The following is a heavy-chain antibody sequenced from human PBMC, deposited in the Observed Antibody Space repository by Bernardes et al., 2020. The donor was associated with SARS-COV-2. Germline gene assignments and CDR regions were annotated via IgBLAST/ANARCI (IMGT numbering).Heavy chain of an antibody. CDR3: AGRITLFGVITGFFDR. Sequence: ASVKVSCKVSGYSLTELPIHWVRQAPGQGLEWMGGFDSEDGPTIYAQKFQGRVTMIEDTSTDTAYMELNSLRSEDTAVYFCAGRITLFGVITGFFDRWGQGTLVTVS. CDR1: GYSLTELP. V-gene: IGHV1-24*01. J-gene: IGHJ4*02. CDR2: FDSEDGPT. D-gene: IGHD3-3*01.